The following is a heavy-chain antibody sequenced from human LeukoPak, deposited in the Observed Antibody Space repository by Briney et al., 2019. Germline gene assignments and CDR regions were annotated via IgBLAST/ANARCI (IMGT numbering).Heavy chain of an antibody. J-gene: IGHJ6*03. D-gene: IGHD2-2*01. CDR1: GCSFTSYW. V-gene: IGHV5-51*01. CDR2: IYPGDSDT. Sequence: GESLKISCKGSGCSFTSYWIGWVRQMPGKGLEWMGIIYPGDSDTRYSPSFQGQVTISADKSISPAYLQWSSLKASDTAMYYCARRHSSTSWYYYYYMDVWGKGTTVTVSS. CDR3: ARRHSSTSWYYYYYMDV.